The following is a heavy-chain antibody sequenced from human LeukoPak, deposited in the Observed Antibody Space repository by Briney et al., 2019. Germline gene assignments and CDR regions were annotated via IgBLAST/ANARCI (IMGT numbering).Heavy chain of an antibody. Sequence: GEALKISCKGSGYSINNYWIGWVRHTPRKGLEWMGIIYPADADIRYRPSFQGQVTISADKSISTAYLQWSSLKASDTAMYYCARQEYCSGGSCYTWFDPWGQGTPVTVSS. CDR3: ARQEYCSGGSCYTWFDP. CDR2: IYPADADI. D-gene: IGHD2-15*01. J-gene: IGHJ5*02. V-gene: IGHV5-51*01. CDR1: GYSINNYW.